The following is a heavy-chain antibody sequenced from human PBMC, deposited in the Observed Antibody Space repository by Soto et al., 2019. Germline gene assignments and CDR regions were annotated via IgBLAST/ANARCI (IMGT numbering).Heavy chain of an antibody. CDR3: ARVKYAWSYPPLDY. J-gene: IGHJ4*02. Sequence: EVQLVESGGGLVQPGGSLRLSCAASGFPFSTYGMNWVRQAPGKGLEWVSYISSGSNSIYYADSLKGRFTSSRDNAKNSLFLQMNRLRGEDQAVYFCARVKYAWSYPPLDYWGQGALVTVSS. D-gene: IGHD1-26*01. V-gene: IGHV3-48*01. CDR2: ISSGSNSI. CDR1: GFPFSTYG.